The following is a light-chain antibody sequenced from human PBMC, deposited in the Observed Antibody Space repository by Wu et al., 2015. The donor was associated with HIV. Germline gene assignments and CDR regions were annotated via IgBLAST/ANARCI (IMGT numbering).Light chain of an antibody. CDR2: DAS. J-gene: IGKJ5*01. V-gene: IGKV3-11*01. Sequence: EIVLTQSPATLSLSPGERATLSCRASQSVSSYLAWYQQKPGQAPRLLIYDASNRATGIPARFSGSGSGTDFTLTISSLEPEDFALYYCQQYSYWPVTFGQGTRLEI. CDR3: QQYSYWPVT. CDR1: QSVSSY.